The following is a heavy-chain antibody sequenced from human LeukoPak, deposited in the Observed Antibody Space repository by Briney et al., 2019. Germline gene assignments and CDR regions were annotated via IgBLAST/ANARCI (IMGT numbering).Heavy chain of an antibody. J-gene: IGHJ4*02. D-gene: IGHD5-24*01. V-gene: IGHV3-21*04. CDR1: GFTFSSYS. CDR3: ARWMSGSNWGFDH. Sequence: PGGSLRLSCAASGFTFSSYSMNWVRQAPGKGLEWVSSISSGSTYIYYADSLKGRFIISRDNTGNSLYLQMNSLRADDTALYYCARWMSGSNWGFDHWGQGTLVTVSS. CDR2: ISSGSTYI.